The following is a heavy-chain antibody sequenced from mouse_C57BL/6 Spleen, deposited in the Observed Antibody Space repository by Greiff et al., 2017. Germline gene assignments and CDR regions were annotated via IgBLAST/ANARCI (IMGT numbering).Heavy chain of an antibody. Sequence: EVQRVESGPGLVKPSQSLSLTCSVTGYSITSGYYWNWIRQFPGNKLEWMGYISYDGSNNYNPSLKNRISITRDTSKNQFFLKLNSVTTEDTATYYCARAVYYGAMDYWGQGTSVTVSS. D-gene: IGHD1-1*01. CDR2: ISYDGSN. V-gene: IGHV3-6*01. CDR3: ARAVYYGAMDY. CDR1: GYSITSGYY. J-gene: IGHJ4*01.